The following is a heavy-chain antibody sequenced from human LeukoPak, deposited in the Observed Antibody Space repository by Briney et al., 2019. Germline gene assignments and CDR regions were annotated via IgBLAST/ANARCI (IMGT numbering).Heavy chain of an antibody. CDR1: GGSISSGGYS. J-gene: IGHJ5*02. D-gene: IGHD5-18*01. CDR2: IYHSGST. V-gene: IGHV4-30-2*01. CDR3: ARDVGYSFGGPSNWFDP. Sequence: PSQTLSVTCAVSGGSISSGGYSWSWIRQPPGKGLEWIGYIYHSGSTYYNPSLKSRVTISVDRSKNQFSLKLSSVTAADTAVYYCARDVGYSFGGPSNWFDPWGQGTLVTVSS.